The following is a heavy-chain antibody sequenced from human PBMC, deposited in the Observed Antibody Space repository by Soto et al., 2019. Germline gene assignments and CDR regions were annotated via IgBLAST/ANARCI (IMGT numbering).Heavy chain of an antibody. CDR2: IWYDGSNK. V-gene: IGHV3-33*01. Sequence: GGSLRLSCAASGFTFSSYGMHWVRQAPGKGLEWVAVIWYDGSNKYYADSVKGRFTISRDNSKNTLYLQMNSPRAEDTAVYYCARDKCFEYFLGIPCYYDYMYVWGQGTTVIVS. D-gene: IGHD3-9*01. J-gene: IGHJ6*03. CDR1: GFTFSSYG. CDR3: ARDKCFEYFLGIPCYYDYMYV.